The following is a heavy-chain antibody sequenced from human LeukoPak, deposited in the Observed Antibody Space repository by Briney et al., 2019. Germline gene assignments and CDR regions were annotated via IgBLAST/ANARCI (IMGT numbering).Heavy chain of an antibody. V-gene: IGHV3-7*01. CDR2: INQDGTER. J-gene: IGHJ4*02. CDR3: TRTLAARSFYFDY. CDR1: VFSFSTYW. Sequence: GGSLRLSCAASVFSFSTYWMSWVRQAPGKGLEWVANINQDGTERYLVDSVKGRFTISRDNGRNSVFLQMNTLRDEDTAVYYCTRTLAARSFYFDYWGRGTLVTVSS. D-gene: IGHD3-10*01.